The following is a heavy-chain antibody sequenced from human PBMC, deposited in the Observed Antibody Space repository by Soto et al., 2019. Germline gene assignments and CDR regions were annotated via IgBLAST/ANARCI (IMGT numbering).Heavy chain of an antibody. V-gene: IGHV3-23*01. D-gene: IGHD6-13*01. CDR2: ISGSGGST. Sequence: GGSLRLSCAASGFTFSSYAMSWVRQAPGKGLEWVSAISGSGGSTYYADSVKGRFTISRANSKKTPYLQMNSLRAEDTAVYYCAKAPSWYSSSWYRTLYLDYWGQGTLVTVSS. CDR1: GFTFSSYA. J-gene: IGHJ4*02. CDR3: AKAPSWYSSSWYRTLYLDY.